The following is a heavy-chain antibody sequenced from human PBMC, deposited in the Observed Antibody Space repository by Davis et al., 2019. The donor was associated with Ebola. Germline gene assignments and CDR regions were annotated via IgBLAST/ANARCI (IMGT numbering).Heavy chain of an antibody. CDR2: IYYSGIT. Sequence: MPSETLSLTCTVSGGSISNYFWSWIRQPPGKGLEWIRYIYYSGITSYNPSLKSRVAISLQTSKNQFSLRLSSVTAADTAVYYCARGNSDYGEFDYWGQGTLVAVSS. CDR1: GGSISNYF. V-gene: IGHV4-59*01. CDR3: ARGNSDYGEFDY. D-gene: IGHD4-17*01. J-gene: IGHJ4*02.